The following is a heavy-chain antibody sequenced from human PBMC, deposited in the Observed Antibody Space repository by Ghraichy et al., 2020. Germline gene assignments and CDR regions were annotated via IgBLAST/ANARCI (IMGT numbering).Heavy chain of an antibody. D-gene: IGHD3-10*01. J-gene: IGHJ4*02. CDR1: GGSVSSNNYY. CDR3: ARDMGYGSGSYYMYY. CDR2: IYSSGVT. V-gene: IGHV4-61*01. Sequence: SETLSLTCTVSGGSVSSNNYYWSWIRQPPGRGLEWIGYIYSSGVTKYNPSLKSRVTMSLDTSKNQFSLKLSSVTAADTAVYYCARDMGYGSGSYYMYYWGQGTLVTVSS.